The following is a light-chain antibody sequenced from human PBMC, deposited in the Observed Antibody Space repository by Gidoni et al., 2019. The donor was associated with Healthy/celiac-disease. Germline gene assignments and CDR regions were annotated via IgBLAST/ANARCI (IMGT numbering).Light chain of an antibody. CDR2: DAS. J-gene: IGKJ4*01. CDR1: TSVSSY. CDR3: QRRSNWPLT. V-gene: IGKV3-11*01. Sequence: IVLTQSPATLSLAPGERATLSCRASTSVSSYLAWYQQKPGQAPRLLIYDASNRATSIPARFGGRGSGTDFTLTISSLEPEDFAVYYCQRRSNWPLTFGGGTKVEIK.